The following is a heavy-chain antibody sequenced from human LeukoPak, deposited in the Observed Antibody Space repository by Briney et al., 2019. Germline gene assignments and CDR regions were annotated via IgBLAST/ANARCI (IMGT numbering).Heavy chain of an antibody. CDR1: GFTFSNYA. CDR3: TKGSVPAAGTGRGFDY. V-gene: IGHV3-23*01. D-gene: IGHD6-13*01. Sequence: GGSLRLSCAASGFTFSNYAISWVRQAPGKGLKWVSGISGSGGSGGSTFYADSVKGRFTISRDNSKNTVYLQMHSLRAEDTAVYYCTKGSVPAAGTGRGFDYWGQGTLVTVPS. J-gene: IGHJ4*02. CDR2: ISGSGGSGGST.